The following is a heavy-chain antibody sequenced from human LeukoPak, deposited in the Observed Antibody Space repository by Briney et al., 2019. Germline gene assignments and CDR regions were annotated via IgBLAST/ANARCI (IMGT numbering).Heavy chain of an antibody. Sequence: ASVKVSCKASGYTFTSYYMHWVRQAPGQGFEWMGRINPSGGSTSYAQKFQGRVTMTRDTSTSTVYMELSSLRSEDTAVYYCARDPTYYYDSSGYLLYYFDYWGQGTLVTVSS. CDR2: INPSGGST. J-gene: IGHJ4*02. V-gene: IGHV1-46*03. D-gene: IGHD3-22*01. CDR1: GYTFTSYY. CDR3: ARDPTYYYDSSGYLLYYFDY.